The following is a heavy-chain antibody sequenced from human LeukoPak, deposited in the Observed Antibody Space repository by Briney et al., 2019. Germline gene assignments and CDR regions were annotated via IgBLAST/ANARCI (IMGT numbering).Heavy chain of an antibody. V-gene: IGHV4-38-2*02. CDR1: GYSISSGYY. Sequence: SETLSLTCTVSGYSISSGYYWSWIRQPPGKGLEWIGEINHSGSTNYNPSLKSRVTISVDTSKNQFSLKLSSVTAADTAVYYCAAVLWFGESLDYWGQGTLVTVSS. CDR3: AAVLWFGESLDY. J-gene: IGHJ4*02. D-gene: IGHD3-10*01. CDR2: INHSGST.